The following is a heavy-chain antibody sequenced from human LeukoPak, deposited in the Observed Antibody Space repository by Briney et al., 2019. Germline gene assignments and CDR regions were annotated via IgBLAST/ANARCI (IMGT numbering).Heavy chain of an antibody. Sequence: ASVKVSCKASGYTFTSYGISWVRQAPGQGLEWMGWISAYKGNTNYAQKLQGRVTMTTDTSTSTAYMELRSLRSDDTAVYYCARDGWLVLIGYYFDYWGQGTLVTVSS. CDR1: GYTFTSYG. CDR2: ISAYKGNT. D-gene: IGHD6-19*01. J-gene: IGHJ4*02. V-gene: IGHV1-18*01. CDR3: ARDGWLVLIGYYFDY.